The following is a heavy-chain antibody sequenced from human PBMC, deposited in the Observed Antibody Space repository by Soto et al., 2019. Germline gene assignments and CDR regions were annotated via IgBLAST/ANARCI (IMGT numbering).Heavy chain of an antibody. V-gene: IGHV3-33*02. CDR1: GFTFSDFG. D-gene: IGHD6-19*01. CDR3: TEAIAVGGYHFDF. J-gene: IGHJ4*01. CDR2: IWHDGGEK. Sequence: QVQLVESGGDVVRPGGSLRLSCAASGFTFSDFGMHWVRQTPGKGLEWVALIWHDGGEKNYADSVKGRFTISRDNSMNTLFLQMNSLRAEDAGVYYCTEAIAVGGYHFDFWGHGTPVTVSS.